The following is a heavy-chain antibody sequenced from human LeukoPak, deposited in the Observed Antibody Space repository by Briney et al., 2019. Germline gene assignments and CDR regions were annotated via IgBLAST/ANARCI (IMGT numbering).Heavy chain of an antibody. CDR1: GFTFDDYA. J-gene: IGHJ6*03. D-gene: IGHD2-15*01. CDR3: ARARYCSSFSCYMDV. CDR2: ISWNSGSI. Sequence: GGSLRLSCAASGFTFDDYAMHWVRQAPGKGLEWVSGISWNSGSIGYADSVKGRFTISRDNAKNSLYLQMSSLRAEDTAVYYCARARYCSSFSCYMDVWGKGTTTVSS. V-gene: IGHV3-9*01.